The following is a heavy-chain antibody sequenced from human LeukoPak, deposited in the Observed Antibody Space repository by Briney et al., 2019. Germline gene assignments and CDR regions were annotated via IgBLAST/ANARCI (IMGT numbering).Heavy chain of an antibody. V-gene: IGHV1-46*01. Sequence: ASVKVSCKASGYTFTSYYMHWVRQAPGQGLEWMGIISPSGGSTSYAQKFQGRVTMTRDMSTSTVYMELSSLRSEDTAVYYCASVRGFRGYYYYMDAWGKGTTVTVSS. D-gene: IGHD3-10*02. CDR1: GYTFTSYY. CDR2: ISPSGGST. J-gene: IGHJ6*03. CDR3: ASVRGFRGYYYYMDA.